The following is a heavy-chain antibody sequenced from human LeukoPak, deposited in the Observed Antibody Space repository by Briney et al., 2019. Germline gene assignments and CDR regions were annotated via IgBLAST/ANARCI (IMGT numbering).Heavy chain of an antibody. V-gene: IGHV1-2*02. D-gene: IGHD4-17*01. CDR2: INPNSGGT. J-gene: IGHJ3*02. CDR1: GYSFTSYD. Sequence: GASVKVSCKASGYSFTSYDINWVRQATGQGLEWMGWINPNSGGTNYAQKFQGRVTMTRDTSISTAYMELSRLRSDDTAVYYCAGSTVTTESGAFDIWGQGTMVTVSS. CDR3: AGSTVTTESGAFDI.